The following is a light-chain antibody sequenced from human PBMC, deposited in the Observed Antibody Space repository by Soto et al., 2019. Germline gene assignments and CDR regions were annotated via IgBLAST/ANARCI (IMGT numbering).Light chain of an antibody. CDR3: QEYHIWPYT. V-gene: IGKV3-15*01. J-gene: IGKJ2*01. CDR1: QSVSTN. Sequence: EIAMTQSPATLYVSPGERASLSCRASQSVSTNLAWYQQKPGQAPRLLIYGASTRAAGIPDRFTGSGSGTQLHLTISSLQSEDLAVYYCQEYHIWPYTFGLGTKMEIK. CDR2: GAS.